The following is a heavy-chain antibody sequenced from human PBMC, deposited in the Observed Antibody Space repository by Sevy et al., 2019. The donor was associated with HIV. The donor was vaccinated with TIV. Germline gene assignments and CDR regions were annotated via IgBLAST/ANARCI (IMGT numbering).Heavy chain of an antibody. CDR1: GYTFTGYY. V-gene: IGHV1-2*02. Sequence: ASVKVSCKASGYTFTGYYMHWMRQAPGQGLEWMGWINPNSGGTNYAQKFQGRVTMTRDTSISTAYMELSRLRSDDTAVYYCARDRRVANYYGSGSPGDYWGQGTLVTVSS. J-gene: IGHJ4*02. CDR3: ARDRRVANYYGSGSPGDY. CDR2: INPNSGGT. D-gene: IGHD3-10*01.